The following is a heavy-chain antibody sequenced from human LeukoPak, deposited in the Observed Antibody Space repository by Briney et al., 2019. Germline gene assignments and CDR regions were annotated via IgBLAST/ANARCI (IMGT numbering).Heavy chain of an antibody. J-gene: IGHJ4*02. CDR1: GFTFTSSA. Sequence: SGKISCKASGFTFTSSAMQWVRQARGQRLERIGWIVVGSGNTNYAQEFQERVTITRDMFTSTAYMELSSLRSEDTAVYYCAAVPPIVGATGGDYWGQGTLVTVSS. D-gene: IGHD1-26*01. CDR3: AAVPPIVGATGGDY. CDR2: IVVGSGNT. V-gene: IGHV1-58*02.